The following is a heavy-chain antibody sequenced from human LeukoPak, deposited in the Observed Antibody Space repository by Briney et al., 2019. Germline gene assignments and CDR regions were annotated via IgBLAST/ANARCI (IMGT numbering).Heavy chain of an antibody. V-gene: IGHV1-2*02. CDR3: ASFLGGATFDI. CDR1: GYTFTDYF. D-gene: IGHD1-26*01. Sequence: ASVKVSCKTSGYTFTDYFIHWVRQAPGQGLEWMGWINPNSGGTNYAQKFQGRVTMTRDTSISTAYMELSRLRSDDTAVYYCASFLGGATFDIWGQGTMVTVSS. J-gene: IGHJ3*02. CDR2: INPNSGGT.